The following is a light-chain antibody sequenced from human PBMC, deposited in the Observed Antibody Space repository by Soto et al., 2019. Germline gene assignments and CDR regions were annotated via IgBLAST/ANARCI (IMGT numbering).Light chain of an antibody. V-gene: IGLV2-14*03. CDR3: NSYTSSSTYV. CDR1: SSDIGAYNF. CDR2: DVN. Sequence: QSVLTQPASVSGSPGQWITISCTGTSSDIGAYNFVSWYQQHPGKAPKLMLYDVNIRPSGVSNRFSGSKSGNTASLTISGLQAEDEADYYCNSYTSSSTYVFGTGTKVTVL. J-gene: IGLJ1*01.